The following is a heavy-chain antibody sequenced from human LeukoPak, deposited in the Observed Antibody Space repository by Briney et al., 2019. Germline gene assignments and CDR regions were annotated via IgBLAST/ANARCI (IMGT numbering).Heavy chain of an antibody. D-gene: IGHD3-10*01. Sequence: SETLSLTCTVSGVSLRSHYWICIRQPPGKGLEWIGYIYYCESNNYPPSLKSRVIISVDTSKNQFSLKLSSVTAADTAVYYCATSRGGSGSIWDSWGQGTLVTVSS. J-gene: IGHJ4*02. CDR3: ATSRGGSGSIWDS. V-gene: IGHV4-59*11. CDR2: IYYCESN. CDR1: GVSLRSHY.